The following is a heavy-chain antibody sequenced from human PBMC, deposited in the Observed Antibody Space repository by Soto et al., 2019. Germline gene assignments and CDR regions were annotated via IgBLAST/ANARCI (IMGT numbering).Heavy chain of an antibody. D-gene: IGHD2-15*01. CDR1: GDSTSNYY. CDR2: ISYSGNT. J-gene: IGHJ4*02. V-gene: IGHV4-59*01. Sequence: SETLSLTCIISGDSTSNYYWSWIRQSPGKGLEWIGYISYSGNTNYSPSLKSRVTISVDTSKDQLSLKVTSVTAADTAMYYCACLRGKRGSPIDYCAQGTQVTVSS. CDR3: ACLRGKRGSPIDY.